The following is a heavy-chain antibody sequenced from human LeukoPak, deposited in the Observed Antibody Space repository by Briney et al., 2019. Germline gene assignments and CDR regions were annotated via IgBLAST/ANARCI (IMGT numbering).Heavy chain of an antibody. CDR3: ARPRRYCSGGSCYYFDY. Sequence: ASVTVSCKASGYTFTSYDINWVRQAPGQGLEGMGWMNPNSGNTDYAQKFKGRVTMTRNTSISTAYMELSSLRSEDTAVYYCARPRRYCSGGSCYYFDYWGQGTLVTVSS. V-gene: IGHV1-8*01. CDR1: GYTFTSYD. D-gene: IGHD2-15*01. J-gene: IGHJ4*02. CDR2: MNPNSGNT.